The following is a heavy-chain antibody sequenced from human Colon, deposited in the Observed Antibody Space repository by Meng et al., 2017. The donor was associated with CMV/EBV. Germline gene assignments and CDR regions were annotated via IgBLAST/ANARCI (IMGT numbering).Heavy chain of an antibody. CDR3: ARDPCSSTSCYTYYGMDV. D-gene: IGHD2-2*01. CDR1: GFTFSRSA. J-gene: IGHJ6*02. Sequence: GGSLRLSCAASGFTFSRSAMHWVRQAPGKGLEWVSYISSSGSTIYYADSVKGRFTISRDNAKNSLYLQMNSLRAEDTAVYYCARDPCSSTSCYTYYGMDVWGQGTTVTVSS. V-gene: IGHV3-48*03. CDR2: ISSSGSTI.